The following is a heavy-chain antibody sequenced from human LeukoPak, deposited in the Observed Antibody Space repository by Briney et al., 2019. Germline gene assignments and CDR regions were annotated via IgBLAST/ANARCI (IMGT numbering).Heavy chain of an antibody. D-gene: IGHD6-13*01. Sequence: TGGSLRLSCAASGFTFSSHAMSWVRQAPGKGLEWVSAISGSGGSTYYADSVKGRFTISRDNSKNTLYLQMNSLRAEDTAVYYCAKGEQQLGLLGAFDIWGQGTMVTVSS. CDR3: AKGEQQLGLLGAFDI. V-gene: IGHV3-23*01. CDR1: GFTFSSHA. J-gene: IGHJ3*02. CDR2: ISGSGGST.